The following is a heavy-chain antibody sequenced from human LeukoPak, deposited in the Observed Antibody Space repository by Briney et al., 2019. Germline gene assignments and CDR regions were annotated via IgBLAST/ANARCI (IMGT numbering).Heavy chain of an antibody. Sequence: ASVKVSCKASGYTFTNYDINGVRQATGQGLEWMGWINPNSWNTGYAHKFQGRVTMTRNTSITTAYMELSSLRSEDPAVYYCARRRGWPNYFDYWGQGTLVTVSS. CDR1: GYTFTNYD. D-gene: IGHD6-19*01. CDR2: INPNSWNT. CDR3: ARRRGWPNYFDY. J-gene: IGHJ4*02. V-gene: IGHV1-8*01.